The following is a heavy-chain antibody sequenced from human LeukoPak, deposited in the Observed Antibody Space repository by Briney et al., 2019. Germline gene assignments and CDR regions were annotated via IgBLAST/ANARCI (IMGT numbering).Heavy chain of an antibody. CDR2: INWDGGST. CDR1: GFTFDDYG. D-gene: IGHD6-19*01. J-gene: IGHJ3*02. Sequence: GGSLRLSCAASGFTFDDYGMSWARQAPGKGLEWVSGINWDGGSTGYADSVKGRFTISRDNAKNFLYLQMNSLRAEDTALYYCARTVSSAGWSDDAFDIWGQGTMVTVSS. CDR3: ARTVSSAGWSDDAFDI. V-gene: IGHV3-20*04.